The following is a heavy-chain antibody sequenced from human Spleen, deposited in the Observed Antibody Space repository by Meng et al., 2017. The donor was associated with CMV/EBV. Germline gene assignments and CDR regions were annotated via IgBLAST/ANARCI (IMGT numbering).Heavy chain of an antibody. D-gene: IGHD2-2*03. CDR2: ITGSGALT. V-gene: IGHV3-23*01. J-gene: IGHJ3*02. CDR1: VFTFSNYA. CDR3: AKDGYCSSTSCYAFDI. Sequence: GGPLRLSCAASVFTFSNYAMSWVRQAPGKGLEWVSGITGSGALTYYADSVKGRFTISRDNSKNILFLQMNSLRAEDTAVYYCAKDGYCSSTSCYAFDIWGQGTMVTVSS.